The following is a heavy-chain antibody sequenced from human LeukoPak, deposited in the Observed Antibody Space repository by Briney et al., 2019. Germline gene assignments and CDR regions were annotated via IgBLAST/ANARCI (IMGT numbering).Heavy chain of an antibody. Sequence: EGSLRLSCAAFGFPVSNKYVSWVRQAPGKGLEWVGRIKSKTDGGTTDYAAPVKGRFTISRDDSKNTLYLQMNSLKTEDTAVYYCTTETSWGQGTLVTVSS. CDR2: IKSKTDGGTT. V-gene: IGHV3-15*01. CDR1: GFPVSNKY. J-gene: IGHJ5*02. CDR3: TTETS.